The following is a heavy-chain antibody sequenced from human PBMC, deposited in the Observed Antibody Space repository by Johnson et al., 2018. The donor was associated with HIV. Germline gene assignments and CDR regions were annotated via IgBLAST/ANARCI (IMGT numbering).Heavy chain of an antibody. J-gene: IGHJ3*01. CDR3: ARGSYDGDAFDV. Sequence: VQLVESGGGVVQPGRSLRLSCAASGFTFSNYDMHWVRQATGKRLEWVSGIGTTGDTFFLDSVKGRFTISRDTAKNSLYLQMNSLRAGDTALYYCARGSYDGDAFDVWGQGTMVTVSS. CDR1: GFTFSNYD. D-gene: IGHD1-26*01. V-gene: IGHV3-13*01. CDR2: IGTTGDT.